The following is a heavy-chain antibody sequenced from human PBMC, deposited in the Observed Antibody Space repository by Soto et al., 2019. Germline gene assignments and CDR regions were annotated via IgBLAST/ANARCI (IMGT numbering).Heavy chain of an antibody. CDR2: IYWDGDK. Sequence: QITLKESSPALVKPTQTLTLTCSFSGFSPSTSAVGVGWIRQPPGKALEWLALIYWDGDKRYSPSLKSRLTITKDTSKNQVVLTMTNMDPVDTATYFCVHSRGSPQYYYYYSLDVWGQGTTVTVSS. CDR3: VHSRGSPQYYYYYSLDV. D-gene: IGHD1-26*01. V-gene: IGHV2-5*02. J-gene: IGHJ6*02. CDR1: GFSPSTSAVG.